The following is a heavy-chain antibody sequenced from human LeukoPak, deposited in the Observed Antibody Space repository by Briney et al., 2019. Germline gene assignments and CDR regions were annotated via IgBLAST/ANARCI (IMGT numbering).Heavy chain of an antibody. V-gene: IGHV3-23*01. J-gene: IGHJ4*02. Sequence: AGGSLRLSCAASGFTFSSYDMTWVRQAPGRGLEWVSSIRPSGDNTYYGDSVKGRFTISRDNSKNTLYLQMNSLRAEDTAVYYCARRAGAYSHPYDYWGQGTLVTVSS. CDR1: GFTFSSYD. CDR3: ARRAGAYSHPYDY. CDR2: IRPSGDNT. D-gene: IGHD4/OR15-4a*01.